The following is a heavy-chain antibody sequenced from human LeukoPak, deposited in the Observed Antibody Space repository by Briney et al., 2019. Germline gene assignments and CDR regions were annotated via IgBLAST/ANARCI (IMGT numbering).Heavy chain of an antibody. CDR3: AKDRHAPGRYCSSTTCFPFDS. V-gene: IGHV3-23*01. CDR2: ISGSGGST. J-gene: IGHJ5*01. Sequence: GGSLRLSCAASGFTFSSYGMHWVRQAPGKGLEWVSAISGSGGSTYYADSVKGRFTISRDNSKSTLYLQMNSLRAEDTAVYYCAKDRHAPGRYCSSTTCFPFDSWGQGTLVTVSS. D-gene: IGHD2-2*01. CDR1: GFTFSSYG.